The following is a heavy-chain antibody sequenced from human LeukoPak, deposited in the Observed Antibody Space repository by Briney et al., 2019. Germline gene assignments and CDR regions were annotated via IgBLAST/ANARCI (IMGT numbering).Heavy chain of an antibody. Sequence: GASVKVSCKASGYTFTSYDINWVRQATGQGLEWMGGMNPNSGNTGYAQKFQGRFTMTRNTSISTAYMELSSLRSEDKAVYYCQLSSSLNSYEFDYWGQGTLVTVSS. V-gene: IGHV1-8*01. CDR1: GYTFTSYD. CDR3: QLSSSLNSYEFDY. J-gene: IGHJ4*02. CDR2: MNPNSGNT. D-gene: IGHD6-13*01.